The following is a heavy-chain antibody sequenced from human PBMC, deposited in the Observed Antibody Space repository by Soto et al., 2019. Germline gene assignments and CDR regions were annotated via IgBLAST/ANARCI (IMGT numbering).Heavy chain of an antibody. Sequence: EVQLVESGGGLVQPGRSLRLSCAASGFTFDDYAMHWVRQAPGKGLEWVSGISWNSGSIGYADSVKGRFTISRDNAKNSLYLQMNSLRAEDTALYYCAKDGSMVWGVMEGVYNWFDPWGQGTLVTVSS. CDR3: AKDGSMVWGVMEGVYNWFDP. V-gene: IGHV3-9*01. CDR1: GFTFDDYA. CDR2: ISWNSGSI. D-gene: IGHD3-10*01. J-gene: IGHJ5*02.